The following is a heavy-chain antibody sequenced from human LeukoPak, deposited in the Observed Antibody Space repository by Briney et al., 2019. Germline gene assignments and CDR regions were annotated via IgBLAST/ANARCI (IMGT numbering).Heavy chain of an antibody. Sequence: SETLSLTCTVSGVSISSYYWSWIRQPPGKGLEWIGYIYYSGSTNYNPSLKSRLTISVDASKNNFSLKLSSGTAADTAAYYCAGGLKYSSSNGYYYYMDVWGKGTPVTVSS. D-gene: IGHD6-6*01. CDR2: IYYSGST. CDR3: AGGLKYSSSNGYYYYMDV. J-gene: IGHJ6*03. V-gene: IGHV4-59*01. CDR1: GVSISSYY.